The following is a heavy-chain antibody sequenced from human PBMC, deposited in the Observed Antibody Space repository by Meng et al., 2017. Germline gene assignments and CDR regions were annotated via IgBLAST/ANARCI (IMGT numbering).Heavy chain of an antibody. J-gene: IGHJ2*01. D-gene: IGHD1-1*01. Sequence: QVQLQQWGAGLLKPSETLSLTCAVSGGSISSGGYSWSWIRQPPGKGLEWIGYIYHSGSTYYNPSLKSRVTISVDTSKNQFSLKLSSVTAADTAVYYCARLNWYNWNDGDWYFDLWGRGTLVTVSS. CDR3: ARLNWYNWNDGDWYFDL. V-gene: IGHV4-30-2*03. CDR2: IYHSGST. CDR1: GGSISSGGYS.